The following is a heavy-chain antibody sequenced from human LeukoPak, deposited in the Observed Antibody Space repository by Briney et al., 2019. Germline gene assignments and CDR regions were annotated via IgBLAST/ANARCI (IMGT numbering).Heavy chain of an antibody. CDR1: GLPFSSHW. Sequence: GGSLRLSCAASGLPFSSHWLSWFRQTPGKGLEWVAHINRDGTEKQYLDSVKGRFAISRDNARNSQYLQMNNLRAEDTAVYYCARDGGSWYILDDYWGQGTLVTVSS. J-gene: IGHJ4*02. CDR3: ARDGGSWYILDDY. D-gene: IGHD6-13*01. CDR2: INRDGTEK. V-gene: IGHV3-7*01.